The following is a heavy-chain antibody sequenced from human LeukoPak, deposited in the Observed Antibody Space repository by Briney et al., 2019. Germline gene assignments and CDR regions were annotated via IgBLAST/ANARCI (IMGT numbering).Heavy chain of an antibody. Sequence: GRSLRLSCAASGFTFSSYAMHWVRQAPGKGLEWVAVISYDGSNKYYADSVKGRFTISRDNSKNTLYLQMNSLRAEDTAVYYCAKDVKSGYPYYFDYWGQGTLVTVSS. D-gene: IGHD3-22*01. CDR2: ISYDGSNK. CDR1: GFTFSSYA. J-gene: IGHJ4*02. CDR3: AKDVKSGYPYYFDY. V-gene: IGHV3-30*04.